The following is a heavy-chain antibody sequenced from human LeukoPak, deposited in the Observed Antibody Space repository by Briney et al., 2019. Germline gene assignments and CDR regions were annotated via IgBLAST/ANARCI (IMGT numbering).Heavy chain of an antibody. V-gene: IGHV4-39*01. Sequence: SETLSLTCTVSGGSISSSSYYWGWIRQPPGKGLEWIGSIYYSGSTYYNPSLKSRVTISVDTSKNQFSLKVSSVTAADTAVYYCARHEWGAAAARKFDYWGRGTLVTVSS. CDR2: IYYSGST. D-gene: IGHD6-13*01. J-gene: IGHJ4*02. CDR1: GGSISSSSYY. CDR3: ARHEWGAAAARKFDY.